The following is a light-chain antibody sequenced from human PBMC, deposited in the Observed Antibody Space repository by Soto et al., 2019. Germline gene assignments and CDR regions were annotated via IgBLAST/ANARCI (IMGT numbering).Light chain of an antibody. CDR3: LLSYNAARV. Sequence: QTVVTQEPSLTVSPGGTVTLTCGSSTGAVTSNHHPYWFQQKAGQAPRTLIYDTSNKHSWTPARFSGSLLGDKAALTLSGAQPEDEDQYYSLLSYNAARVFGGGTKLTVL. CDR1: TGAVTSNHH. V-gene: IGLV7-46*01. J-gene: IGLJ2*01. CDR2: DTS.